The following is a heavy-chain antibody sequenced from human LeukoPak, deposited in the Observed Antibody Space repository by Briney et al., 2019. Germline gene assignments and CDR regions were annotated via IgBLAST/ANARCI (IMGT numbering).Heavy chain of an antibody. CDR3: ARDPSGDGFDY. D-gene: IGHD4-17*01. V-gene: IGHV3-30-3*01. Sequence: GGSLRLSCAASGFTFSSYAMHWVRQAPGKGLEWVAVISYDGSNKYYADSVKGRFTISRDNSKNTLYLQMNSLRAEDTAVYYCARDPSGDGFDYWGQGTLVTVSS. CDR1: GFTFSSYA. J-gene: IGHJ4*02. CDR2: ISYDGSNK.